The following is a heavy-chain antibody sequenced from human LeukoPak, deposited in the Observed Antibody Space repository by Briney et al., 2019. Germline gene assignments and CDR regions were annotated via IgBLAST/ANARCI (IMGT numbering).Heavy chain of an antibody. D-gene: IGHD4-17*01. CDR2: INWNGGST. J-gene: IGHJ4*02. V-gene: IGHV3-20*04. CDR1: GFTLDDYG. Sequence: GGSLRLSCAASGFTLDDYGMSWVRQAPGKGLEWVSGINWNGGSTGDADSVKGRFTISRDNAKNSLYLQMNSLRAEDTALYYCARAGGDYGDGYAYFDYWGQGTLVTVSS. CDR3: ARAGGDYGDGYAYFDY.